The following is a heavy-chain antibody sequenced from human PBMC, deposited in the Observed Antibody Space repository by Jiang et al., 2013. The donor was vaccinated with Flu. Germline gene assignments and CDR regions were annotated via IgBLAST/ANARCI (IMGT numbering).Heavy chain of an antibody. V-gene: IGHV4-59*13. Sequence: PPGKGLEWIGYIYYSGSTNYNPSLKSRVTISVDTSKNQFPLKLSSVTAADTAVYYCAREHRNYDILTGYYHYNWFDPWGQGTLVTVSS. D-gene: IGHD3-9*01. CDR3: AREHRNYDILTGYYHYNWFDP. CDR2: IYYSGST. J-gene: IGHJ5*02.